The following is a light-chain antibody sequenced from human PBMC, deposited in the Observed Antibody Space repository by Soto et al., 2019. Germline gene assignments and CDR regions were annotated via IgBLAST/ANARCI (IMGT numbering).Light chain of an antibody. V-gene: IGKV1-39*01. CDR1: QYIGNY. CDR2: SAS. CDR3: QSNYILPWT. Sequence: DIQVTQSPPSLSASVGDRVTITCRASQYIGNYLNWYQHKPGKAPQLLIYSASTLQIGVPSRFSGSVSGTDFTLTITTLQPDDDASYYCQSNYILPWTFGQGTKVETK. J-gene: IGKJ1*01.